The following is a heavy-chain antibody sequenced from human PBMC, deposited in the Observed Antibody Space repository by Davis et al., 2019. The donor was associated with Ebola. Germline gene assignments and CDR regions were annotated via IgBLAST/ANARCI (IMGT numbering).Heavy chain of an antibody. CDR1: GFTVSSNY. V-gene: IGHV3-53*01. CDR2: IYSGGST. CDR3: ARASGSLAAASLDY. Sequence: GESLKISCAASGFTVSSNYMSWVRQAPGKGLEWVSVIYSGGSTYYADSVKGRFTISRDNSKNTLYLQMNSLRAEDTAVYYCARASGSLAAASLDYWGQGTLVTVSS. D-gene: IGHD6-13*01. J-gene: IGHJ4*02.